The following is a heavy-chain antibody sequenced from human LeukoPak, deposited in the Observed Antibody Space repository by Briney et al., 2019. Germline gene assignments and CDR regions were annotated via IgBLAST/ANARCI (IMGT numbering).Heavy chain of an antibody. CDR3: AREGPLYGHDAFDI. CDR1: GGSISSSSYY. CDR2: IYYSGST. V-gene: IGHV4-39*07. D-gene: IGHD4-17*01. J-gene: IGHJ3*02. Sequence: SETLSLTCTVSGGSISSSSYYWGWIRQPPGKGLEWIGSIYYSGSTYYNPSLKSRVTISVDTSKNQFSLKLSSVTAADTAVYYCAREGPLYGHDAFDIWGQGTMVTVSS.